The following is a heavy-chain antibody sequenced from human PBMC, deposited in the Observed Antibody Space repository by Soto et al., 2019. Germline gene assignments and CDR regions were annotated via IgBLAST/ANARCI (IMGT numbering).Heavy chain of an antibody. CDR1: GFTFSSYS. CDR2: ISSSSSYI. V-gene: IGHV3-21*04. D-gene: IGHD5-12*01. CDR3: AKDPEKDSGYSGYYLDY. J-gene: IGHJ4*02. Sequence: PGGSLRLSCAASGFTFSSYSMNWVRQAPGKGLEWVSSISSSSSYIYYADSVKGRFTISRDNAKNSLYLQMNSLRAEDTAVYYCAKDPEKDSGYSGYYLDYWGQGTLVTVSS.